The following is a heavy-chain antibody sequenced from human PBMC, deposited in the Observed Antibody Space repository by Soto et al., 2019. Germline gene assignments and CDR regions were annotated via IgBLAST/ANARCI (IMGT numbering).Heavy chain of an antibody. D-gene: IGHD2-15*01. Sequence: VKVSCKASGYTFTSYYMNWVRQAPGQGLEWLGIINPSGGYTTYAQRFLGRVTMTSDTSTSTAYMELSSLRSEDTAVYYCATVVRVGAAGYFDYWGQGTLVTSPQ. J-gene: IGHJ4*02. CDR3: ATVVRVGAAGYFDY. CDR1: GYTFTSYY. CDR2: INPSGGYT. V-gene: IGHV1-46*01.